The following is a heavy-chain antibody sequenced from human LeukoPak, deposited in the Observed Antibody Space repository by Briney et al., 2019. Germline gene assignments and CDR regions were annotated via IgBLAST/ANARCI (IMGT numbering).Heavy chain of an antibody. CDR1: GFTSSSYG. V-gene: IGHV3-30*18. CDR3: AKGEYYDYVWGSYRYTSPYYFDY. CDR2: ISYDGSNK. D-gene: IGHD3-16*02. J-gene: IGHJ4*02. Sequence: GGSLRLSCAASGFTSSSYGMHWVRQAPGKGLEWVAVISYDGSNKYYADSVKGRFTISRDNSKNTLYLQMNSLRAEDTAVYYCAKGEYYDYVWGSYRYTSPYYFDYWGQGTLVTVSS.